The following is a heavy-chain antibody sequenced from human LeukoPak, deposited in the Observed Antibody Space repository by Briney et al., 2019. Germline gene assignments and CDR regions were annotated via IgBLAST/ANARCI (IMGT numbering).Heavy chain of an antibody. V-gene: IGHV3-74*01. D-gene: IGHD1/OR15-1a*01. CDR2: IGTDGSTT. Sequence: GGSLGLSCAASGFTFSSYSMHWVRQAPGEGLVWVSRIGTDGSTTGYADSVKGRFTISRDNVKNTVYLQMNSLRVEDTAVYYCTNSNWYIRNWGQGTLVTVSS. CDR3: TNSNWYIRN. J-gene: IGHJ4*02. CDR1: GFTFSSYS.